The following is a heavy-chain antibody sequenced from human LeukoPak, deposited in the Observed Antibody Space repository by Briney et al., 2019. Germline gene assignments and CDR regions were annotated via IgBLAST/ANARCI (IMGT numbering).Heavy chain of an antibody. CDR1: GFTFDDYA. Sequence: PGGSLRLSCAASGFTFDDYAMHWVRQAPGKGLEWVSLISGDGGSTYYADSVKGRFTISRDNSKNSLYLQMNSLRTEDTALYYCAKDISPAYGRPGPIDYWGQRTLVTVSS. J-gene: IGHJ4*02. CDR2: ISGDGGST. D-gene: IGHD2-8*01. CDR3: AKDISPAYGRPGPIDY. V-gene: IGHV3-43*02.